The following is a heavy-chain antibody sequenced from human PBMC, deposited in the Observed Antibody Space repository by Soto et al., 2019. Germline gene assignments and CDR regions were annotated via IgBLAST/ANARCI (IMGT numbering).Heavy chain of an antibody. V-gene: IGHV1-46*01. CDR3: ARDRPSIAARPYYYYGMDV. CDR2: INPSGGST. CDR1: GYTFTSYY. Sequence: QVQLVQSGAEVKKPGASVKVSCKASGYTFTSYYMHWVRQAPGQGLEWMGIINPSGGSTSYGQKFQGRVTMTRDTSTSTVYMELSSLRSEDTAVYYCARDRPSIAARPYYYYGMDVWGQGTTVTVSS. D-gene: IGHD6-6*01. J-gene: IGHJ6*02.